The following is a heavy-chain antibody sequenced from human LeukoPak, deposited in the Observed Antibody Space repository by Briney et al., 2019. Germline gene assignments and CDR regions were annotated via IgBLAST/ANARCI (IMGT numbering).Heavy chain of an antibody. Sequence: PGGSLRLSCAASGFTFTSYSMNWVRQAPEKGLEWVSTISGGGGSTYYADSVKGRFTISRDNSKNTLYLQMNSLRAEDTAVYYCARGSGYSSSWSDYWGQGTLVTVSS. V-gene: IGHV3-23*01. D-gene: IGHD6-13*01. CDR1: GFTFTSYS. CDR3: ARGSGYSSSWSDY. CDR2: ISGGGGST. J-gene: IGHJ4*02.